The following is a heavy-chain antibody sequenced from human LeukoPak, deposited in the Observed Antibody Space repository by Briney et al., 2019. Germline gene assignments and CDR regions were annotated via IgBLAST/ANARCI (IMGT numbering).Heavy chain of an antibody. CDR3: ARLSGANSGWYFDY. J-gene: IGHJ4*02. CDR1: GGSISSSSYY. Sequence: SETLSLTCTVSGGSISSSSYYWGWIRQPPGKGLEWIGSTYYSGSTYYNPSPKSRVTISVDTSKNQFSLKLSSVTAADTAVYYCARLSGANSGWYFDYWGQGTLVTVPS. CDR2: TYYSGST. D-gene: IGHD6-19*01. V-gene: IGHV4-39*01.